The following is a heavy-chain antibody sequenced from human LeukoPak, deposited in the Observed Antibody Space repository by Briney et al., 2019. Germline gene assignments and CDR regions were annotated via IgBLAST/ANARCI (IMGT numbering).Heavy chain of an antibody. CDR2: IGCDGSVT. V-gene: IGHV3-30*04. J-gene: IGHJ4*02. CDR3: ACNPSRGDPDYFDY. CDR1: GFTFNTYP. Sequence: PGASLRLSCAASGFTFNTYPMHWVRQAPGKGLEWVAVIGCDGSVTLYVDSVKGRFTISRDDSKNMLYLQMDTLRSEDTAVYYGACNPSRGDPDYFDYWGQGTLVTVSP. D-gene: IGHD3-16*01.